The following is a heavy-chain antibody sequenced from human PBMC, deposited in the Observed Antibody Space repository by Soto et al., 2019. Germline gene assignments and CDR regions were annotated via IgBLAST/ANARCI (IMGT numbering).Heavy chain of an antibody. V-gene: IGHV4-31*03. CDR2: IYYSGST. CDR3: AREPTGGGTTASSSYWYFDL. J-gene: IGHJ2*01. D-gene: IGHD1-7*01. CDR1: GGSISSGGYY. Sequence: SETLSLTCTVSGGSISSGGYYWSWIRQHPGKGLEWIGYIYYSGSTYYNPSLKSRVTISVDTSKNQFSLKLSSVTAADTAVYYCAREPTGGGTTASSSYWYFDLWGRGTLVTVSS.